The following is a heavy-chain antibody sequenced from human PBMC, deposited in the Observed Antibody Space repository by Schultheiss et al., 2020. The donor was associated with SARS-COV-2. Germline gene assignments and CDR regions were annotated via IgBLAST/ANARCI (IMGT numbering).Heavy chain of an antibody. CDR1: GGSISSYY. CDR2: IYYSGST. Sequence: SETLSLTCTVSGGSISSYYWSWIRQPPGKGLEWIGYIYYSGSTNYNPSLKSRVTISVDTSKNQFSLKLSSVTAADTAVYYCARGPILYYTTPRNWFDPWGQGTLVTVSS. CDR3: ARGPILYYTTPRNWFDP. D-gene: IGHD2-8*01. J-gene: IGHJ5*02. V-gene: IGHV4-59*12.